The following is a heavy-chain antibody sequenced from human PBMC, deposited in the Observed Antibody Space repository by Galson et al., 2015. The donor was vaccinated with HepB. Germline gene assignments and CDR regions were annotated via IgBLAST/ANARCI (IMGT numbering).Heavy chain of an antibody. Sequence: SLRLSCAASGFTFGDYAMSWFRQAPGKGLEWVGFIRSKAYGGTTEYAASVKGRFTISRDDSKSIAYLQMNSLKTEDTAVYYCTRDLSGSYYKLGYYGMDVWGQGTTVTVSS. J-gene: IGHJ6*02. CDR2: IRSKAYGGTT. V-gene: IGHV3-49*03. CDR3: TRDLSGSYYKLGYYGMDV. D-gene: IGHD3-10*01. CDR1: GFTFGDYA.